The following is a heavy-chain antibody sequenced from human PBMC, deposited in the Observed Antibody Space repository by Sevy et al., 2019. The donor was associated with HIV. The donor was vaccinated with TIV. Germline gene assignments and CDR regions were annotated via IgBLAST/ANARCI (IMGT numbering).Heavy chain of an antibody. D-gene: IGHD4-4*01. CDR2: IYSGGST. CDR1: GFTVSSNY. Sequence: GGSLRLSCAASGFTVSSNYMSWVRQAPGKGLEWVSVIYSGGSTYYADSVKGRFTISRDNSKNTLYLQMNSLRAEDTAVYYCASGGNDYSNYAVIGPFDYWGQGTLVTVSS. V-gene: IGHV3-53*01. CDR3: ASGGNDYSNYAVIGPFDY. J-gene: IGHJ4*02.